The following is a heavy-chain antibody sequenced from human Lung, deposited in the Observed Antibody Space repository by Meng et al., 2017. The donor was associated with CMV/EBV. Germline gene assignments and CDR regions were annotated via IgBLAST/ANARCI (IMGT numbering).Heavy chain of an antibody. J-gene: IGHJ6*02. CDR2: ISTTSTYI. D-gene: IGHD6-13*01. Sequence: GESXKISCAASGFTFSAYAMNWVRQAPGKGLEWVTSISTTSTYIYYADSVKGRFTISRDNAQNSVYLQMNSLSAEDTGVYYYARSWDGMDVWGQGTAVTVSS. CDR1: GFTFSAYA. CDR3: ARSWDGMDV. V-gene: IGHV3-21*01.